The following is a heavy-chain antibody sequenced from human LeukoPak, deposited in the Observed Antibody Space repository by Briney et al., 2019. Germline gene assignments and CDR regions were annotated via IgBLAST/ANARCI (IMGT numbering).Heavy chain of an antibody. CDR1: GFTFSSYA. CDR3: AKVASGWFDY. Sequence: GGSLRLSCAASGFTFSSYAMSWVRQAPGKGLKWVSGISGSGGSTYYAHSVKGRFTISRDNSKNTLYLQMNSLRAEDTAVYYCAKVASGWFDYWGQGTLVTVSS. CDR2: ISGSGGST. V-gene: IGHV3-23*01. D-gene: IGHD6-19*01. J-gene: IGHJ4*02.